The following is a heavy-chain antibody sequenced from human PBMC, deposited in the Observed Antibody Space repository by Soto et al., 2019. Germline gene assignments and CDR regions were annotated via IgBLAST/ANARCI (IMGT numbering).Heavy chain of an antibody. Sequence: QVQLVQSGAEMKKPGASVKVSCKASGYTFTTYTLYWVRQAPGQRLEWMGWINTANGGTKYTQIFQGRVTLTSDTSASSAYLELCSLISEDTALYYCARDGLPGEGIALDYWGRGTLVIVSS. CDR2: INTANGGT. D-gene: IGHD1-20*01. V-gene: IGHV1-3*04. J-gene: IGHJ4*02. CDR3: ARDGLPGEGIALDY. CDR1: GYTFTTYT.